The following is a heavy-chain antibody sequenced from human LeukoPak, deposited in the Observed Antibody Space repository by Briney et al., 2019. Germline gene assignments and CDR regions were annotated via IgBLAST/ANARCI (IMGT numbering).Heavy chain of an antibody. CDR2: IYTSGST. Sequence: PSQTLSLTCTVSGGSISSGSYYWSWIRQPAGKGLEWIGRIYTSGSTNYNPSLKSRVTISVDTSKNQFSLKLSSVTAADTAVYYCARLAIDNWFDPWGQGTLVTVSS. CDR1: GGSISSGSYY. J-gene: IGHJ5*02. V-gene: IGHV4-61*02. CDR3: ARLAIDNWFDP.